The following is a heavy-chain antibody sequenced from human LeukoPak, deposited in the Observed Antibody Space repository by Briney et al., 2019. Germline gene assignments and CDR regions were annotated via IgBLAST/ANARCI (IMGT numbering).Heavy chain of an antibody. Sequence: SVKVSCKASGGTFSSYAISWVRQAPGQGLEWMGGIIPIFGTANYAQKFQGRVTITADESTSTAYMELSSLRSDDTAVYYCARDPSNTSGRYTYFDYWGQGTLVTVSS. D-gene: IGHD3-16*02. V-gene: IGHV1-69*01. CDR1: GGTFSSYA. CDR2: IIPIFGTA. J-gene: IGHJ4*02. CDR3: ARDPSNTSGRYTYFDY.